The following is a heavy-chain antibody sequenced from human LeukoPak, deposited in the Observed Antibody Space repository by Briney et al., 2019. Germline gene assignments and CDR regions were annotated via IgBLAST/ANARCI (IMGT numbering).Heavy chain of an antibody. CDR1: GGSFSGYY. V-gene: IGHV4-34*01. CDR3: ARPFSYDILTGYSIYAFDI. D-gene: IGHD3-9*01. J-gene: IGHJ3*02. CDR2: IYYSGST. Sequence: PSETLSLTCAVYGGSFSGYYWSWIRQPPGKGLEWIGSIYYSGSTYYNPSLKSRVTISVDTSKNQFSLKLSSVTAADTAVYYCARPFSYDILTGYSIYAFDIWGQGTMVTVSS.